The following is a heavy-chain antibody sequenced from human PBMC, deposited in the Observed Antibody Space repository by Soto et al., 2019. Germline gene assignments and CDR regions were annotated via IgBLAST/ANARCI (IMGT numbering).Heavy chain of an antibody. CDR3: AKHMSVWGAARARYYYYGMDV. D-gene: IGHD6-13*01. V-gene: IGHV3-43*01. CDR1: GFTFDDYT. Sequence: GGSLRLSCAASGFTFDDYTMHWVRQAPGKGLEWGSLISWDGGSTYYADSVKGRFTISRDNSKNSLYLQMNSLRTEDTALYYCAKHMSVWGAARARYYYYGMDVWGQGTTVTVSS. CDR2: ISWDGGST. J-gene: IGHJ6*02.